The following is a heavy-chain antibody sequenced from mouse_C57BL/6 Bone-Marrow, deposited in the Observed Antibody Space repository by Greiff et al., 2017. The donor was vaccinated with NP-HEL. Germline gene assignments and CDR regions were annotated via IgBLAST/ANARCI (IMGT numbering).Heavy chain of an antibody. CDR2: SRNKANDYTT. J-gene: IGHJ4*01. CDR1: GFTFSDFY. CDR3: ARDASDYYYAMDY. V-gene: IGHV7-1*01. D-gene: IGHD3-1*01. Sequence: EVQVVESGGGLVQSGRSLRLSCATSGFTFSDFYMEWVSQAPGKGLEWIAASRNKANDYTTEYSASVKGLFIVSRDTSQSILYLQMNALIAEDTAIYYCARDASDYYYAMDYWGQGTSVTVSS.